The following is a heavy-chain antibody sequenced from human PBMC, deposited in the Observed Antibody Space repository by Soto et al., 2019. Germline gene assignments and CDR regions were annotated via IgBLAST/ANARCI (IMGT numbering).Heavy chain of an antibody. Sequence: NPAESLALTCAVSGDCMKSEKDYWGWISQPPGKGLEWIGSIYFRGNTYYNPSLQTRVTISLDKSKSQFSLKLNSVTAADSAVYFCARLEGLATISYYFDFWGQGARVTVSS. CDR2: IYFRGNT. V-gene: IGHV4-39*01. CDR1: GDCMKSEKDY. D-gene: IGHD3-9*01. CDR3: ARLEGLATISYYFDF. J-gene: IGHJ4*02.